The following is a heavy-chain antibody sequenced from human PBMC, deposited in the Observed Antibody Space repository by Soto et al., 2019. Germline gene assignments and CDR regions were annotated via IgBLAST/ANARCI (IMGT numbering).Heavy chain of an antibody. CDR2: ISSDGIET. V-gene: IGHV3-30*18. D-gene: IGHD6-19*01. Sequence: GVSLSLSCSASGFLFNNYGMHWVRQAPGKGLEWVAVISSDGIETYYGDSAKGRFTISRDNSKKILFLETPSVRFEDTGVYYCVKDRLAVMYRFDKWGQGTLVTVSA. CDR3: VKDRLAVMYRFDK. J-gene: IGHJ4*02. CDR1: GFLFNNYG.